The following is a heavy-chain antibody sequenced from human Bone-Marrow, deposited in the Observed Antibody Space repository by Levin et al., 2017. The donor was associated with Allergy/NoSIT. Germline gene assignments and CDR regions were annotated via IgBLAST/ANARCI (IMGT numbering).Heavy chain of an antibody. Sequence: SGGSLRLSCAASGFIFRDYYMSWIRQSPGKGLEWVSSINGSDGTMSYADSVKGRFTISWDNAKNSLFLQMNSLKVADTAVYYCGAPGGGWLSSYYYFDFWGLGTLVTVSS. D-gene: IGHD3-16*02. J-gene: IGHJ4*02. V-gene: IGHV3-11*01. CDR1: GFIFRDYY. CDR2: INGSDGTM. CDR3: GAPGGGWLSSYYYFDF.